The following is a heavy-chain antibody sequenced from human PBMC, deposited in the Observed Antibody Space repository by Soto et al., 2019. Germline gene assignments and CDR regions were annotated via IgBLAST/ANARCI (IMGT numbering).Heavy chain of an antibody. J-gene: IGHJ6*02. CDR3: ARGQLVYYYDSIGYYGPYGMDV. D-gene: IGHD3-22*01. Sequence: VSLRLSCAASGFTFSSYDMHWVRQATGKGLEWVSAIGTAGDPYYPGSVKGRFTISRENAKNSLYLQMNSLRAGDTAVYYCARGQLVYYYDSIGYYGPYGMDVWGQGTTVTVSS. V-gene: IGHV3-13*05. CDR1: GFTFSSYD. CDR2: IGTAGDP.